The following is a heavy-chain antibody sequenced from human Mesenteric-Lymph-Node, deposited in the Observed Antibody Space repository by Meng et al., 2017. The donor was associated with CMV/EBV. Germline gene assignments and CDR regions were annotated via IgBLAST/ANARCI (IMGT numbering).Heavy chain of an antibody. D-gene: IGHD2-2*01. V-gene: IGHV1-2*02. CDR1: GYY. CDR3: ARGGGFMGDIVVVPAAMGLDY. CDR2: INPTGGGT. Sequence: GYYMHWRHHAPGRGLEWMAWINPTGGGTNYAQKFQGRVTMTRDTSISTAYMELSRLRSDDAAVYYCARGGGFMGDIVVVPAAMGLDYWGQGTLVTVSS. J-gene: IGHJ4*02.